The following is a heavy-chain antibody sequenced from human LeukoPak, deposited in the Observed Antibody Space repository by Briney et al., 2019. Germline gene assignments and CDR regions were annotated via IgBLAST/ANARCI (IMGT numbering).Heavy chain of an antibody. Sequence: GGSLRLSCAASGFTFSSYWMHWVRHAPGKGLVWVSRINSDGSSTSYADSVKGRFTISRDNAKNTLYLQMNSLRAEDTAVYYCARGPLGYCSGGSCLNWFDPWGQGTLVTVSS. D-gene: IGHD2-15*01. CDR3: ARGPLGYCSGGSCLNWFDP. J-gene: IGHJ5*02. V-gene: IGHV3-74*01. CDR2: INSDGSST. CDR1: GFTFSSYW.